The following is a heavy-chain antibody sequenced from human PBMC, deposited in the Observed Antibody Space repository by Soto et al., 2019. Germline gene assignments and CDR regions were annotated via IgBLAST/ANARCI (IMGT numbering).Heavy chain of an antibody. CDR2: ISSTTNYI. Sequence: LXLSCAASGFTFTMYSMNWVRQAPGKGLEWVSSISSTTNYIYYADSMKGRFTVSRDNAKNSVYLEMHSLSAEDTAVYYCARESEDLTSNFDYWGQGTLVTVSS. J-gene: IGHJ4*02. V-gene: IGHV3-21*01. CDR3: ARESEDLTSNFDY. CDR1: GFTFTMYS.